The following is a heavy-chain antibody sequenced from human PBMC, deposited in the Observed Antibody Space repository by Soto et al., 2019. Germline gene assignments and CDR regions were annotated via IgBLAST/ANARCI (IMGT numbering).Heavy chain of an antibody. Sequence: ASVKVSCKASGYTFTGYYMHWVRQAPGQGLEWMGWINPNSGGTNYAQKFQGRVTMTRDTSISTAYMELSRLRSDDTAVYYCARGTLGYCSSTSCRRRGFDPWGQGTLVTVS. V-gene: IGHV1-2*02. D-gene: IGHD2-2*01. CDR3: ARGTLGYCSSTSCRRRGFDP. J-gene: IGHJ5*02. CDR1: GYTFTGYY. CDR2: INPNSGGT.